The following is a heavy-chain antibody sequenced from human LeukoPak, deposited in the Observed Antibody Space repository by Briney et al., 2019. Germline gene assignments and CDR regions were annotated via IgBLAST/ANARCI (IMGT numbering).Heavy chain of an antibody. J-gene: IGHJ6*03. CDR2: MKQDGIEI. D-gene: IGHD3-3*01. V-gene: IGHV3-7*01. CDR3: ARVGEFLRSPYYYMDV. Sequence: PGGSLRLSCAASGFTVSNNYMTWVRQTPGKGLEWVANMKQDGIEIYYVDSVKGRFTISRDNAKNPLYMQMNSLRAEDTAVYYCARVGEFLRSPYYYMDVWGTGATVTVSS. CDR1: GFTVSNNY.